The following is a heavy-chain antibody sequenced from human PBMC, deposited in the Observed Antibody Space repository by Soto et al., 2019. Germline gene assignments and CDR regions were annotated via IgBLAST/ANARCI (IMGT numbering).Heavy chain of an antibody. V-gene: IGHV3-7*01. CDR2: INHDGSEQ. CDR3: ARDIGYSSFDS. J-gene: IGHJ4*02. D-gene: IGHD2-15*01. Sequence: EVQLVESGGDLVQPGGSLRLSCAVSGFSCRTYWMSWVRQAPGKGLEWVANINHDGSEQNFLDSVKGRFTTLRDNGKNSLFLQMNSLRAEDTAVYYCARDIGYSSFDSWGQGTMVSVSS. CDR1: GFSCRTYW.